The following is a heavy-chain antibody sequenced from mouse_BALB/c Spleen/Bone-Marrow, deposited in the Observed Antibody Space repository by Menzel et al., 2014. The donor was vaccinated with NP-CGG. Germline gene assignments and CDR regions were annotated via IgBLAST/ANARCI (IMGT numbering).Heavy chain of an antibody. D-gene: IGHD2-4*01. J-gene: IGHJ4*01. CDR2: IHPGDGDT. V-gene: IGHV1-80*01. CDR1: GYAFSNYG. CDR3: ASVYDYGRGYAMDY. Sequence: QVQLQQSGAEVMKPGSSVNISCKASGYAFSNYGMNWVKQRPGQGLEWIGQIHPGDGDTNYNGKFKGRVTLTADKSSSTAYMQLSSLTSEDSAVYFCASVYDYGRGYAMDYWGQGTSVTVSS.